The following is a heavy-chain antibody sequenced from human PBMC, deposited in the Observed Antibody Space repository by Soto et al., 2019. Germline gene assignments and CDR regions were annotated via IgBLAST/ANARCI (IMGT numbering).Heavy chain of an antibody. CDR1: GGSIRGGDFY. D-gene: IGHD3-22*01. Sequence: SETLSLTCTVSGGSIRGGDFYWTWIRQPPGKGLEWIGYIYSSGSTSYNPSVKSRVTISRDTSKNQFSLKLSSVTAADTAVYYCARDRGSHYDDSSGYYHSWGQGTLVTVSS. CDR2: IYSSGST. V-gene: IGHV4-30-4*01. J-gene: IGHJ4*02. CDR3: ARDRGSHYDDSSGYYHS.